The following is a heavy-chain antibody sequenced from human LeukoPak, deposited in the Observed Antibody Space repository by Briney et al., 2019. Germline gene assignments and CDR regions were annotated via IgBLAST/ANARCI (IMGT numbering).Heavy chain of an antibody. Sequence: GGSLRLSCAASGFTFTNYAMSWVRQAPGKGLKWVSGISDTGDNTYYADSVKGRFTISRDKSKNTLYLQMNSLRAEDAAVYYCAALAAAWRDYWGQGTLVTVSS. V-gene: IGHV3-23*01. CDR1: GFTFTNYA. J-gene: IGHJ4*02. CDR2: ISDTGDNT. CDR3: AALAAAWRDY. D-gene: IGHD6-13*01.